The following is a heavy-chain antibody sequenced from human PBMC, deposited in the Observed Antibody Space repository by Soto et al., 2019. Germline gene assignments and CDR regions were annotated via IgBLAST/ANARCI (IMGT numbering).Heavy chain of an antibody. D-gene: IGHD3-10*01. V-gene: IGHV1-69*02. Sequence: QVQLVQSGAEVKKPGSPVRVSCTASGDTFNFYTISWVRQVPGQGPEWMGRIIPMLGMSNYAQKFQGRVTXXXEXXKSTVYMNLSGLTSEDTAVYYCATNYGSGSTHFDYWGQGTLVTVSS. J-gene: IGHJ4*02. CDR2: IIPMLGMS. CDR3: ATNYGSGSTHFDY. CDR1: GDTFNFYT.